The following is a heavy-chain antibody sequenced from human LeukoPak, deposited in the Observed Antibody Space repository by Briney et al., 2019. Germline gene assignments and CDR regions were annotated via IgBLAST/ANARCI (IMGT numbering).Heavy chain of an antibody. D-gene: IGHD3-10*01. CDR2: IYYSGST. CDR3: ARDLYHVLLWFGESDRGDYGMDV. CDR1: GGSISSSSYY. Sequence: SETLSLTCTVSGGSISSSSYYWGWIRQPPGKGLEWIGSIYYSGSTYYNPSLKSRVTISVDTSKNQFSLKLSSVTAADTAVYYCARDLYHVLLWFGESDRGDYGMDVWGQGTTVTVSS. V-gene: IGHV4-39*07. J-gene: IGHJ6*02.